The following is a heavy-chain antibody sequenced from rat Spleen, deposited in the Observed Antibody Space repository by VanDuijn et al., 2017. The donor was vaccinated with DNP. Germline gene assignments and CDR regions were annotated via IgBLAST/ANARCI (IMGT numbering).Heavy chain of an antibody. J-gene: IGHJ2*01. V-gene: IGHV4-2*01. D-gene: IGHD1-7*01. Sequence: EVKLVESGGGLVQPGRSLKLSCAASGFNFNDYWMGWVRQAPGKGLEWIGEINKDSRTINYTPSLKDKFTISRDNAQNTLYLQMSKLGSEDTAIYYCARERSYQGFDYWGQGVMVTVSS. CDR2: INKDSRTI. CDR1: GFNFNDYW. CDR3: ARERSYQGFDY.